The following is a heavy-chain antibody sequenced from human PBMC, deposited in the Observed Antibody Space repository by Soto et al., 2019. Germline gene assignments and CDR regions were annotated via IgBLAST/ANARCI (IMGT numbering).Heavy chain of an antibody. CDR1: GYTFTTYG. D-gene: IGHD5-18*01. V-gene: IGHV1-18*04. CDR2: VSGNNENT. Sequence: WASVKVSCKASGYTFTTYGITWVRQAPGQGPEWMGWVSGNNENTNYAQKFQGRIIMTVDTSTTTAYMELRSLRSDDTAVYYCAREGYSYGYSDYWGQGTLVTVSS. J-gene: IGHJ4*02. CDR3: AREGYSYGYSDY.